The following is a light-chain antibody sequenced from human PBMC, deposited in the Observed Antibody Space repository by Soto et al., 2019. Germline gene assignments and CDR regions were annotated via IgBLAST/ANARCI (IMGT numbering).Light chain of an antibody. CDR1: QSVSSSY. J-gene: IGKJ4*01. CDR2: GAS. Sequence: PGERVTLSCRASQSVSSSYLTWYQQRPGQAPRLLIYGASTRATCIPARFSGSGSGTDFTLTISSLQPEDFAVYYCQQYGNSPRSFGGGTKVEIK. V-gene: IGKV3-20*01. CDR3: QQYGNSPRS.